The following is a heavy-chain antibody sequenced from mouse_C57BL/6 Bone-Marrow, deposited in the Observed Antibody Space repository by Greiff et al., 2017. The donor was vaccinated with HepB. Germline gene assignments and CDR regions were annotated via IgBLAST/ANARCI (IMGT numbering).Heavy chain of an antibody. CDR3: ARYGKELPHYFDY. D-gene: IGHD1-1*01. CDR2: INPNNGGT. Sequence: DVKLQESGPELVKPGASVKIPCKASGYTFTDYNMDWVKQSHGKSLEWIGDINPNNGGTIYNQKFKGKATLTVDKSSSTAYMELRSLTSEDTAVYYCARYGKELPHYFDYWGQGTTLTVSS. J-gene: IGHJ2*01. CDR1: GYTFTDYN. V-gene: IGHV1-18*01.